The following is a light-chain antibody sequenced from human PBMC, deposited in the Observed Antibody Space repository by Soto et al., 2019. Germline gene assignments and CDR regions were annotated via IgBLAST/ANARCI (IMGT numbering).Light chain of an antibody. CDR2: GAS. CDR1: EIINSGY. CDR3: QQYGSSPP. V-gene: IGKV3-20*01. J-gene: IGKJ5*01. Sequence: ENLLTQSPATLSLSAGERATLFCRASEIINSGYLAWYQQQPGRAPRLLIYGASKRATGIPDRFSGSESGTDFTLTIKRLEPEDSAVYYCQQYGSSPPFGQGTRLDIK.